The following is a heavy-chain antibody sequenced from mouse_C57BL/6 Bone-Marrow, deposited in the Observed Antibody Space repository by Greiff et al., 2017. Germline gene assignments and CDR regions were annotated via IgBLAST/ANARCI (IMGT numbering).Heavy chain of an antibody. V-gene: IGHV5-16*01. Sequence: EVKVVESEGGLVQPGSSMKLSCTASGFTFSDYYMAWVRQVPEKGLEWVANINYDGSSTYYLDSLKSRFIISRDNAKNILYLQMSSLKSEDTATYYCARGGGNYGFYAMDYWGQGTSVTVSS. D-gene: IGHD2-1*01. CDR2: INYDGSST. CDR1: GFTFSDYY. CDR3: ARGGGNYGFYAMDY. J-gene: IGHJ4*01.